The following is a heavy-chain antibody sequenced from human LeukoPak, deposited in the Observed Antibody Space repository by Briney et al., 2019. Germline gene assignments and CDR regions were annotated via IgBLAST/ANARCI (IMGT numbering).Heavy chain of an antibody. CDR2: IFYTGYT. D-gene: IGHD6-19*01. V-gene: IGHV4-59*08. Sequence: PSETLSLTCTVSGGSIGTHYWSWIRQPPGKGLEWIGYIFYTGYTDYNPSLKSRVTISVDTSKNQFSPKLTSVTAADTAVYYCARSFSSGWFDAFDIWGQGTLVTVSS. CDR1: GGSIGTHY. CDR3: ARSFSSGWFDAFDI. J-gene: IGHJ3*02.